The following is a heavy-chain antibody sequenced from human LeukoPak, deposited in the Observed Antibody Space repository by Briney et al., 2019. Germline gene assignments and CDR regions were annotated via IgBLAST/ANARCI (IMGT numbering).Heavy chain of an antibody. V-gene: IGHV4-59*01. Sequence: SETLSLTCSVSGGSISSYYWTWIRQPPEKGLEWIGYIYYSGSTNYNPSLKSRVTISVDSSKNQFSLRLSSVTAADTAVYYCARVGGGSGSYYPLDYWGQGTLVTVSS. CDR1: GGSISSYY. D-gene: IGHD3-10*01. CDR3: ARVGGGSGSYYPLDY. CDR2: IYYSGST. J-gene: IGHJ4*02.